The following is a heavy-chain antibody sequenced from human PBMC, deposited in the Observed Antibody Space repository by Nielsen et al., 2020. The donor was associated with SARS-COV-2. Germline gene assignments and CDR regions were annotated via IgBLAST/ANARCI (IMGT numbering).Heavy chain of an antibody. CDR3: ARDRGPNLRYFDWLPSSVYFDY. J-gene: IGHJ4*02. Sequence: GESLKISCAASGFTFSSYGMHWVRQAPGKGLEWVAVIWYDGSNKYYADSVKGRFTISRDNAKNSLYLQMNSLRAEDTAVYYCARDRGPNLRYFDWLPSSVYFDYWGQGTLVTVSS. V-gene: IGHV3-33*01. CDR2: IWYDGSNK. CDR1: GFTFSSYG. D-gene: IGHD3-9*01.